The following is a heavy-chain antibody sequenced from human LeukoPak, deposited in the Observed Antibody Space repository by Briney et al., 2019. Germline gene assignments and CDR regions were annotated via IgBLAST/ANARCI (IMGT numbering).Heavy chain of an antibody. V-gene: IGHV4-59*01. CDR1: GGSISGYY. D-gene: IGHD3-16*02. J-gene: IGHJ4*02. CDR3: ARGGASSRYFDY. CDR2: IYDSGTT. Sequence: PSETLSLTCTVSGGSISGYYWSWIRQPPGKGLEWIAFIYDSGTTNYNPSLKSRVAISEDTSKNQFSLKLTSVTAADTAVYYCARGGASSRYFDYWGQGTLVTVSS.